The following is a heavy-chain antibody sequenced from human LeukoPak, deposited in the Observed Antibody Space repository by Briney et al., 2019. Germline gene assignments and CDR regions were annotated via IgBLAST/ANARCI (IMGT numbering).Heavy chain of an antibody. V-gene: IGHV4-59*08. J-gene: IGHJ5*02. CDR3: ARLQVYCGGDCYPRWFDP. CDR2: IYYSGST. D-gene: IGHD2-21*02. CDR1: GGSISSYY. Sequence: SETLSLTCTVSGGSISSYYWSWIRQPPGKGLEWIGYIYYSGSTNYNPSLKSRVTISLDTSKNQFSLKLNSVTAADTAVYYCARLQVYCGGDCYPRWFDPWGQGTLVTVSS.